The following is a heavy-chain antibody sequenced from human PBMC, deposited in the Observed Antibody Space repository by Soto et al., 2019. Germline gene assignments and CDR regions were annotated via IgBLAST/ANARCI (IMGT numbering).Heavy chain of an antibody. CDR2: ISSSSSYI. J-gene: IGHJ4*02. V-gene: IGHV3-21*01. Sequence: EVQLVESGGGLVKPGGSLRLSCAASGFTFSSYSMNWVRQVPGKGLEWVSSISSSSSYIYYADSVKGRFTISRDNAKNSLYLQMNSLRAEDTAVYYCAKGGYSYGIDWGQGTLVTVSS. D-gene: IGHD5-18*01. CDR1: GFTFSSYS. CDR3: AKGGYSYGID.